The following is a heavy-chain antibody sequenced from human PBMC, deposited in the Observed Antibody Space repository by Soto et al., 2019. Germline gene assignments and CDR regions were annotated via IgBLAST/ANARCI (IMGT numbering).Heavy chain of an antibody. J-gene: IGHJ6*02. CDR1: GGSISSYY. V-gene: IGHV4-59*01. D-gene: IGHD3-10*01. CDR2: IYYSGST. Sequence: SETLSLTCTVSGGSISSYYWSWIRQPPGKGLEWIGYIYYSGSTNYNPSLKSRVTISVDTSKNQFSLKLSSVTAADTAVYYCARDSGGEGYYYYYGLAVWGQGTTVTVSS. CDR3: ARDSGGEGYYYYYGLAV.